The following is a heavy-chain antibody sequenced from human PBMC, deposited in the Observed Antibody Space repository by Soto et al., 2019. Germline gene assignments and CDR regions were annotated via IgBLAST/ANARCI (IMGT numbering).Heavy chain of an antibody. V-gene: IGHV1-69*06. J-gene: IGHJ4*02. CDR3: AREVGYGDFSAALLD. CDR1: GGTFSSHS. Sequence: VQLMQSGAEVKKPGSSVKVSCKASGGTFSSHSINWVRQAPGQGLEWMGGVISIFGTANYAHNFKGRVTITAAKSTSTADMELHSLRYDATAVYYCAREVGYGDFSAALLDWGQGTLVTVSS. D-gene: IGHD4-17*01. CDR2: VISIFGTA.